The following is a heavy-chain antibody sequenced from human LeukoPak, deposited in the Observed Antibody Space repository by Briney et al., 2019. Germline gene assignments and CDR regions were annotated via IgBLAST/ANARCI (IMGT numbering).Heavy chain of an antibody. J-gene: IGHJ4*02. CDR3: AKGLAVAQYYFDY. CDR1: GFTFSSYW. CDR2: INHNGNVN. D-gene: IGHD6-19*01. Sequence: PGGSLRLSCAASGFTFSSYWMNWARQAPGKGLEWVASINHNGNVNYYVDSVKGRFTISRDNAKNSLYLQMSNLRAEDTAVYYCAKGLAVAQYYFDYWGQGTLVTVSS. V-gene: IGHV3-7*03.